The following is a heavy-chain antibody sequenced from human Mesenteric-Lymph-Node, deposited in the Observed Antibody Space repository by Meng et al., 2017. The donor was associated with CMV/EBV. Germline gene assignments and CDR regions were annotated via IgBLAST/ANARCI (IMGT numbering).Heavy chain of an antibody. D-gene: IGHD4-23*01. CDR2: INHSGST. V-gene: IGHV4-34*01. CDR1: GGSFSGYY. J-gene: IGHJ4*02. CDR3: ARHQRWLKSEGGFNY. Sequence: QVQVQQWGAGLLKPSEPLSLTGPVYGGSFSGYYWSWIRQPPGKGLEWIGEINHSGSTNYNPSLKSRVTISVDTSKNQFSLKLSSVTAADTAVYYCARHQRWLKSEGGFNYWGQGTLVTVSS.